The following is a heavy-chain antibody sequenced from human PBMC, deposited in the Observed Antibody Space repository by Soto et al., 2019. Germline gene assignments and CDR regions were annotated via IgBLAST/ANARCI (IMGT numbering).Heavy chain of an antibody. J-gene: IGHJ5*02. Sequence: PSETLSLTCAVYGGSFSGYYWSWIRQPPGKGLEWIGEINHSGSTNYNPSLKSRVTISVDTSKNQFSLKLSSVTAADTAVYYCARGKRLLFGLDPWGQGTLVTVSS. CDR3: ARGKRLLFGLDP. CDR2: INHSGST. V-gene: IGHV4-34*01. CDR1: GGSFSGYY. D-gene: IGHD2-15*01.